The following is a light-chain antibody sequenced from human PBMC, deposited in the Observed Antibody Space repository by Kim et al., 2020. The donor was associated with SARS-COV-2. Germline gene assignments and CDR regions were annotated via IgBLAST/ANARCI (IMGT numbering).Light chain of an antibody. Sequence: ASIGDRVTITCRASQRIARWLAWYQQKPGRAPKLLIYKASTLESGVPSRFRGSGSGTQFTLTISSLQPDDFATYYCQDYNDYSRSFGQGTKVDIK. CDR1: QRIARW. J-gene: IGKJ1*01. CDR2: KAS. CDR3: QDYNDYSRS. V-gene: IGKV1-5*03.